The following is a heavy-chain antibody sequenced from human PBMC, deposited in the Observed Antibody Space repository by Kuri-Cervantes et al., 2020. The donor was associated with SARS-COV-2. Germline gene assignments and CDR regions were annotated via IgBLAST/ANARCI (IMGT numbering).Heavy chain of an antibody. J-gene: IGHJ2*01. CDR2: IFYSGST. Sequence: SETLSLTCTVSGGSISSYYWSWIRQPPGKGLEWIGYIFYSGSTNYNPSLKSRVTISVDTSKNQCSLQLSSVTAADTAVYYCARGNWELRNWYFDLWGRGTLVTVSS. V-gene: IGHV4-59*01. CDR1: GGSISSYY. D-gene: IGHD1-26*01. CDR3: ARGNWELRNWYFDL.